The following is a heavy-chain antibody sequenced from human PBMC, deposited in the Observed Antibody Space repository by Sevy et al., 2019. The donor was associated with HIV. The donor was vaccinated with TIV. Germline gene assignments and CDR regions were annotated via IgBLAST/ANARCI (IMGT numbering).Heavy chain of an antibody. V-gene: IGHV3-20*04. CDR2: INWNGGST. D-gene: IGHD3-9*01. CDR3: ARVRDILIGYIDSRPGGLDY. Sequence: GGSLRLSCAASGFTFDDYGMSWVRQAPGKGLEWVSGINWNGGSTGYADSVKGRFTISRDNAKNSLYLQMNSLRAEDTALYYCARVRDILIGYIDSRPGGLDYWGQGTLVTVSS. J-gene: IGHJ4*02. CDR1: GFTFDDYG.